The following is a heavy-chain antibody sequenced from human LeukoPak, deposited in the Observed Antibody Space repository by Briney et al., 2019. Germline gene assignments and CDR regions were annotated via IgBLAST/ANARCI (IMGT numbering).Heavy chain of an antibody. CDR3: ARDRRGDPRLYYFDY. Sequence: GGSLRLSCAASGFTFSSYAMHWVRQAPGKGLEWVAVISYDGSNKYYADSVKGRFTISRDNSKNTLYLQMNSLRAEDTAVYYCARDRRGDPRLYYFDYWGQGTLVTVSS. J-gene: IGHJ4*02. V-gene: IGHV3-30-3*01. D-gene: IGHD7-27*01. CDR2: ISYDGSNK. CDR1: GFTFSSYA.